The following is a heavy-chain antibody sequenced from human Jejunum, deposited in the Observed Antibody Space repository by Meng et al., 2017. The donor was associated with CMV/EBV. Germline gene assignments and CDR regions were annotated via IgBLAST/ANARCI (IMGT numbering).Heavy chain of an antibody. Sequence: FTFTSASMHWVRQAPGKGLEWVAHVSFDGRNQYYADPMKGRFTVSRDNSKNTLDLQMKSLRTEDTAVYYCTKDQWGSSSSLTGMDVWGQGTTVTVSS. CDR2: VSFDGRNQ. CDR1: FTFTSAS. D-gene: IGHD6-6*01. V-gene: IGHV3-30*04. CDR3: TKDQWGSSSSLTGMDV. J-gene: IGHJ6*02.